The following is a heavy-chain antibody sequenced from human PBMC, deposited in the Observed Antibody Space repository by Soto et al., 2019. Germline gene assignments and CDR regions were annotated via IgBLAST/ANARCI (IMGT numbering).Heavy chain of an antibody. J-gene: IGHJ6*02. CDR3: ARVRSYGMDV. Sequence: SETLSLTCTVSGGSVSSGSYYWSWIRQPPGKGLEWIGYIYYSGSTNYNPSLKSRVTISVDTSKNQFSLKLTSVTAADTAVYYGARVRSYGMDVWGQGTTVTVSS. V-gene: IGHV4-61*01. CDR2: IYYSGST. D-gene: IGHD4-17*01. CDR1: GGSVSSGSYY.